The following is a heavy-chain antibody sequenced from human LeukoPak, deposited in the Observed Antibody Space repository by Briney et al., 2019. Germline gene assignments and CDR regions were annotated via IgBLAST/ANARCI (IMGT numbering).Heavy chain of an antibody. CDR3: ARGEVAVAGFDY. Sequence: GGSLRLSCAASGFTFSNYAMGWVRQAPGKGLEWVAVIWYDGSNKYYADSAKGRFTISRDNSKNTLYLQMNSLRAEDTAVYYCARGEVAVAGFDYWGQGTLVTVSS. V-gene: IGHV3-33*08. CDR2: IWYDGSNK. D-gene: IGHD6-19*01. J-gene: IGHJ4*02. CDR1: GFTFSNYA.